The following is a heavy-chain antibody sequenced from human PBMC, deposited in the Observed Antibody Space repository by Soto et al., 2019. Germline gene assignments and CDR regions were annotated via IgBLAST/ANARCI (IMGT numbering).Heavy chain of an antibody. CDR3: ARPPFPGCINGVCYPCDH. V-gene: IGHV1-46*01. Sequence: QVQLVQSGAEVKKPGASVKVSCKASGYTFTHYYIHWVRQAPGQGLEWMGMINPGGGSTDYAQKFQGRVTMTTDTSTTTVYMELSSLRSDDTAVYYCARPPFPGCINGVCYPCDHWGQGTLVTVSS. CDR1: GYTFTHYY. J-gene: IGHJ4*02. D-gene: IGHD2-8*01. CDR2: INPGGGST.